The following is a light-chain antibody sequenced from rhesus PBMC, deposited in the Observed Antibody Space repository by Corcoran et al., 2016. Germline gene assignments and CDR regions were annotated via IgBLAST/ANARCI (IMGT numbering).Light chain of an antibody. J-gene: IGKJ1*01. Sequence: EIVMTQSPATLSLSPGERATLSCRASQSVSSGLAWYQQKPGQVPRLLSYGASSRATGIPDRFSGSGSGTEFTHTISSLEPEDVGVYYCQQYNNWRTFGQGTKVEIK. V-gene: IGKV3-42*01. CDR3: QQYNNWRT. CDR1: QSVSSG. CDR2: GAS.